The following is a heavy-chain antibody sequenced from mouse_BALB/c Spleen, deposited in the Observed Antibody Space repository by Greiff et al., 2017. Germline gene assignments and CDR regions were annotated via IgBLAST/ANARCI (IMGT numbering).Heavy chain of an antibody. CDR1: GYTFTSYW. Sequence: VQLQQPGAELVRPGASVKLSCKASGYTFTSYWINWVMQRPGQGLEWIGNIYPSDSYTNYNQKFKDKATLTVDKSSSTAYMQLSSPTSEDSAVYYCTRGTARATFAYWGQGTLVTVSA. J-gene: IGHJ3*01. CDR3: TRGTARATFAY. V-gene: IGHV1-69*02. D-gene: IGHD3-2*01. CDR2: IYPSDSYT.